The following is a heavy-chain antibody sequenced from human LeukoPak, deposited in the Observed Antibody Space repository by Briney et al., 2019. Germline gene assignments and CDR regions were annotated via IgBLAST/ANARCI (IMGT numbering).Heavy chain of an antibody. J-gene: IGHJ6*02. CDR2: IYSGGST. D-gene: IGHD6-19*01. V-gene: IGHV3-53*01. CDR1: GFTVSSNY. Sequence: GGSLRLSCAASGFTVSSNYMSWVRQAPGKGLEWVSVIYSGGSTYYADSVKGRFTISRDNSKNTLYLQMNSLRAEDTAVYYCARGPHASSGHWEDYYCGMDVWGQGTTVTVSS. CDR3: ARGPHASSGHWEDYYCGMDV.